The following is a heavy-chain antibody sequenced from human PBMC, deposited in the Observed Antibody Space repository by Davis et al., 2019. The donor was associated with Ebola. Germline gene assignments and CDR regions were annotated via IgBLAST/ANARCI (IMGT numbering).Heavy chain of an antibody. CDR3: AKGAIGGVAYTSYFDY. CDR1: GFTFSSYA. D-gene: IGHD3-16*01. Sequence: GESLKISCAASGFTFSSYAMNWVRQAPGKGLEWVSAISGSGGSTYYADSVKGRFTISRDNSKNTLYLQMNSLRAEDTAVYYCAKGAIGGVAYTSYFDYWGQGTLVTVSS. J-gene: IGHJ4*02. V-gene: IGHV3-23*01. CDR2: ISGSGGST.